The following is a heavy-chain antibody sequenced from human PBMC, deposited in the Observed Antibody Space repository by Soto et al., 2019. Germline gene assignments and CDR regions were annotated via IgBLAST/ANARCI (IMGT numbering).Heavy chain of an antibody. Sequence: GGSLRLSCAASGFTFSNYYMSWIRQAPGKGLEWVSYISSSVSTIYYACSVKDRFTIPRDNANHALYRQMNSLDTDSTGVSGCASSPPLRTLPRGYWGQGTLVTVSS. V-gene: IGHV3-11*04. CDR3: ASSPPLRTLPRGY. J-gene: IGHJ4*02. CDR1: GFTFSNYY. D-gene: IGHD3-16*01. CDR2: ISSSVSTI.